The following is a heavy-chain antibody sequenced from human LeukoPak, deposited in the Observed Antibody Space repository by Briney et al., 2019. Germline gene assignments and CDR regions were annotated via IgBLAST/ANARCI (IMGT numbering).Heavy chain of an antibody. J-gene: IGHJ5*02. Sequence: ASVKVSCKASGGTFSSYAISWVRQAPGQGLEWMGRIIPILGIANYAQKFQGRVTITADKSTSTAYMELSSLRSEDTAVYYCARVITYDSSGYYLSGWFDPWGQGTLVTVSS. CDR3: ARVITYDSSGYYLSGWFDP. CDR2: IIPILGIA. V-gene: IGHV1-69*04. D-gene: IGHD3-22*01. CDR1: GGTFSSYA.